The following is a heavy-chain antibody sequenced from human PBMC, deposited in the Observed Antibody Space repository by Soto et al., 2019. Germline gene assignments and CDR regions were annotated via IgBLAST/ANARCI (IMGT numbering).Heavy chain of an antibody. V-gene: IGHV3-23*01. CDR3: AKGQNYYDSVDGVY. J-gene: IGHJ4*02. CDR1: GFTFSSYA. CDR2: ISGSGGST. D-gene: IGHD3-22*01. Sequence: PGGSLRLSCAASGFTFSSYAMSWVRQAPGKGLEWVSAISGSGGSTYYADSVKGRFTISRDNSKNTLYLQMNSLRAEDTAVYYCAKGQNYYDSVDGVYWGQGTLVTVSS.